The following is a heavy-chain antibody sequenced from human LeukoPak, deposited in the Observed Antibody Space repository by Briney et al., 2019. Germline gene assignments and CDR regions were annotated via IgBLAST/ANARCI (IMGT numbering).Heavy chain of an antibody. D-gene: IGHD3-3*02. CDR1: GGSISSYY. V-gene: IGHV4-59*01. CDR2: IYYSGST. Sequence: SETLSLTCTVSGGSISSYYWSWIRQPPGKGLEWIGYIYYSGSTNYNPSLKSRVTISVDTSKNQFSLKLSSVTAADTAVYYCASVVTNIHFAFDIWGQGTMVTVSS. CDR3: ASVVTNIHFAFDI. J-gene: IGHJ3*02.